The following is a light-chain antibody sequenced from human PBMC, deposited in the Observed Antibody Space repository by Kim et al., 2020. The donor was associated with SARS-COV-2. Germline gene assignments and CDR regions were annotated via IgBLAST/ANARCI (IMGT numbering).Light chain of an antibody. V-gene: IGLV2-14*03. CDR3: SAYTSASTYLL. J-gene: IGLJ2*01. Sequence: QSITISCSGTTIDIGGYIYVSWYQQHPGKAPKLLIHDIRQRPSGVSIRFSGSKSGDTAFLTISGLQAEDEADYYCSAYTSASTYLLFGGGTQLTVL. CDR1: TIDIGGYIY. CDR2: DIR.